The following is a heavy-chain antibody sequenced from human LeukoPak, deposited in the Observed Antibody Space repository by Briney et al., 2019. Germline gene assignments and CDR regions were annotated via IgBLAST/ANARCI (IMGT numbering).Heavy chain of an antibody. CDR2: ISSSGSTI. CDR1: GFTFSSYE. D-gene: IGHD3-22*01. V-gene: IGHV3-48*03. CDR3: AKGYYYDNSGESYDY. J-gene: IGHJ4*02. Sequence: GGSLRLSCAASGFTFSSYEMNWVRQAPGKGLEWVSYISSSGSTIYYADSVKGRFTISRDNAKNSLYLQMNSLRVEDTAVYYCAKGYYYDNSGESYDYWGQGTLVTVSS.